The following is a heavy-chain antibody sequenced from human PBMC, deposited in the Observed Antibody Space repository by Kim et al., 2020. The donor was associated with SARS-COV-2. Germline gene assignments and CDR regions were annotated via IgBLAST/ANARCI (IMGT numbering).Heavy chain of an antibody. Sequence: ASVKVSCKATGYTFTNYGISWVRQAPGQGLEWMGWISGYNGDTNYAQSLQDRVTMTTDTSTSTAYMELRSLRSDDTAAYYCARDYFCSNGACSDCFYPWG. CDR1: GYTFTNYG. J-gene: IGHJ5*02. CDR3: ARDYFCSNGACSDCFYP. CDR2: ISGYNGDT. V-gene: IGHV1-18*01. D-gene: IGHD2-8*01.